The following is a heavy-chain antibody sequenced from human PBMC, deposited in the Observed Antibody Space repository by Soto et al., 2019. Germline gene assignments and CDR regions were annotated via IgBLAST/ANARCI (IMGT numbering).Heavy chain of an antibody. D-gene: IGHD3-9*01. CDR2: ISAYNGNT. Sequence: ASVKVSCKASGYTFTSYGISWVRQAPGQGLEWMGWISAYNGNTNYAQKLQGRVTMTTDTSTSTAYMELRSLRSDDTAVYYCARDHALHDYYILTGYYSNRAHFDYWGQGTLVTVSS. J-gene: IGHJ4*02. CDR3: ARDHALHDYYILTGYYSNRAHFDY. V-gene: IGHV1-18*01. CDR1: GYTFTSYG.